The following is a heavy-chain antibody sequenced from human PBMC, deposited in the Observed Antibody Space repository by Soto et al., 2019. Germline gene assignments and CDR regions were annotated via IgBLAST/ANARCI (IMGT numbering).Heavy chain of an antibody. CDR3: ARGGQWLVDEAFDF. V-gene: IGHV3-33*01. J-gene: IGHJ3*01. D-gene: IGHD6-19*01. Sequence: SLGLSCAASGFTFSSYSMHWVRQAPGKGLEWVAVIWYDGSNKYYADSVKGRFTISRDNSKNTLYLQMNSLRAEDTAVYYCARGGQWLVDEAFDFSGQAPMVT. CDR1: GFTFSSYS. CDR2: IWYDGSNK.